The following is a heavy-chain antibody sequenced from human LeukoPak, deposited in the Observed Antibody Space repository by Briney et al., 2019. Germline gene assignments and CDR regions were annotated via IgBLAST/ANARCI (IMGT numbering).Heavy chain of an antibody. CDR3: ARKENVYYYFDY. V-gene: IGHV4-30-2*01. Sequence: SQTLSLTCTVSGGSISSGGYYWSWIRQPPGKGLEWIGYIYHSGTTYYNPSLQSRVTMSVDTSKNQFSLKLSSVTAVDTAVYYCARKENVYYYFDYWGQETLVTVSS. CDR1: GGSISSGGYY. CDR2: IYHSGTT. D-gene: IGHD3-10*01. J-gene: IGHJ4*02.